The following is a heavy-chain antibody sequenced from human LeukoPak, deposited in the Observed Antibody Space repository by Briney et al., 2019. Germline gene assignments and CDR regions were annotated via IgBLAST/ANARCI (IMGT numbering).Heavy chain of an antibody. D-gene: IGHD3-10*01. J-gene: IGHJ4*02. CDR3: ARDSKTGTGDY. Sequence: PGGSLRLSCAASGFTFSSYWMHWVRQAPGKGLVWVSRINTDGSSTSYADSVKGRFTISRDNAKNTLYLQMNSLRVEDTAVYYCARDSKTGTGDYWGQGTLVTVSS. V-gene: IGHV3-74*01. CDR2: INTDGSST. CDR1: GFTFSSYW.